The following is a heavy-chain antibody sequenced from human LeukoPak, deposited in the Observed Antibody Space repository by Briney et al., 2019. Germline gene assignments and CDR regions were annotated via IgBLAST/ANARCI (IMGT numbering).Heavy chain of an antibody. Sequence: GGSLRLSCAASGFTFSSYSMNWVRQAPGKGLEWVSYISSSSTIYYADSVKGRFTISRDNSKNTLYLQMNSLRAEDTAVYYCAKRPVTGYSSDWYVQHWGQGTLVAVSS. V-gene: IGHV3-48*01. CDR3: AKRPVTGYSSDWYVQH. D-gene: IGHD6-19*01. CDR1: GFTFSSYS. J-gene: IGHJ1*01. CDR2: ISSSSTI.